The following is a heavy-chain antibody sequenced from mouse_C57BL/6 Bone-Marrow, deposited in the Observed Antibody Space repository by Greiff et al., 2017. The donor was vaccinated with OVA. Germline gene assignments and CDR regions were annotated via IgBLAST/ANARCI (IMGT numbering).Heavy chain of an antibody. J-gene: IGHJ3*01. V-gene: IGHV5-4*03. Sequence: EVKVVESGGGLVKPGGSLKLSCAASGFTFSSYAMSWVRQTPEKRLEWVATISDGGSYTYYPDNVKGRFTSSRDNAKNNLYLQMSHLKSEDTAMYYCASITTLVAPGFAYWGQGTLVTVSA. D-gene: IGHD1-1*01. CDR2: ISDGGSYT. CDR1: GFTFSSYA. CDR3: ASITTLVAPGFAY.